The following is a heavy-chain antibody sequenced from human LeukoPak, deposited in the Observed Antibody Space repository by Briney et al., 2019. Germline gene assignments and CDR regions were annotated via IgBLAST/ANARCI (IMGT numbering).Heavy chain of an antibody. CDR2: ISWDGGST. CDR3: AKESRETGGFDY. D-gene: IGHD7-27*01. V-gene: IGHV3-43D*03. CDR1: GFTFDDYA. Sequence: GGSLRLSCAASGFTFDDYAMHWVRQAPGKGLEWVSLISWDGGSTYYADSVKGRFTISRDNSKNSLYLQMNSLRAEDTALYYCAKESRETGGFDYWGKGTLVTVSS. J-gene: IGHJ4*02.